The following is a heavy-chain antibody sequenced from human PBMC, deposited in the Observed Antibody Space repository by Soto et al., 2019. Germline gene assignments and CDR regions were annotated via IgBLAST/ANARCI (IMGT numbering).Heavy chain of an antibody. J-gene: IGHJ4*02. CDR3: ARGLGESDFDH. Sequence: EVQLVESGGHLVQPGGSLRLSCAASGFIFSSNEMNWVRQAPGRGLEWISYISSTGNTIYYADSMKGRITISRDNAKKALYLQINTLRGEDTAVYYCARGLGESDFDHWGQGTLVTVSS. V-gene: IGHV3-48*03. D-gene: IGHD3-16*01. CDR2: ISSTGNTI. CDR1: GFIFSSNE.